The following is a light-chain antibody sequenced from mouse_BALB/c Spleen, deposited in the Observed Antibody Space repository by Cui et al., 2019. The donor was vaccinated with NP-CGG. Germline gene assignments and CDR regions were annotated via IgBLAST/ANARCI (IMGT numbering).Light chain of an antibody. CDR1: TGAVTTSNY. V-gene: IGLV1*01. J-gene: IGLJ1*01. CDR3: ALWYSNHWV. CDR2: GTN. Sequence: QAVVTQESALTTSPGEPVTFTCRSSTGAVTTSNYANWVQEKPDHLFTGLIGGTNNRVPGVPARFSGSLIGDKAALTITGAQTEDEAIYFCALWYSNHWVFGGGTKLTVL.